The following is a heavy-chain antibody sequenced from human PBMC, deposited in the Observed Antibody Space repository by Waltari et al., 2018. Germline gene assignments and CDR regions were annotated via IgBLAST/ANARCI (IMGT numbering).Heavy chain of an antibody. Sequence: QVQLVQSGAEVKKPGSSVKVSCMASGGTFSSYAISWLRLPPGQGLEWMGGIIPIRGIANYAQKFQGRVTITADESTSTAYMELSSLRSEDTAVYYCARDKGYSGYDPPFDYWGQGTLVTVSS. J-gene: IGHJ4*02. V-gene: IGHV1-69*04. D-gene: IGHD5-12*01. CDR3: ARDKGYSGYDPPFDY. CDR2: IIPIRGIA. CDR1: GGTFSSYA.